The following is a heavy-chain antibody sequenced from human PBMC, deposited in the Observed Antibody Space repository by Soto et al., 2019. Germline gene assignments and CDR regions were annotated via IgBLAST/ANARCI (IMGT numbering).Heavy chain of an antibody. CDR3: AKNWNWGSLVH. Sequence: SETLSLTCTVSGDSISTDYGSWIRQSPGKGLEWIGFIYYGGSTNYNPSLKSRVTISVDTPKNQFSLKLGSVTAADTAVYYCAKNWNWGSLVHWGQGTLVTVS. J-gene: IGHJ4*02. D-gene: IGHD7-27*01. CDR1: GDSISTDY. CDR2: IYYGGST. V-gene: IGHV4-59*08.